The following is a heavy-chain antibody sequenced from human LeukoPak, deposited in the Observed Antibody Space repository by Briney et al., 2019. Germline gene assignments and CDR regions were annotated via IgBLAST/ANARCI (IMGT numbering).Heavy chain of an antibody. J-gene: IGHJ3*02. Sequence: ASVKVSCKASGYTFTSYGISWVRQAPGQGLEWMGWISAYNGNTNYAQKLQGRVTMTTDTSTSTAYMELRSLRSDDTAVYYCARDTLWFGESNDAFDIWGQGTMVTVSS. V-gene: IGHV1-18*01. CDR1: GYTFTSYG. CDR3: ARDTLWFGESNDAFDI. D-gene: IGHD3-10*01. CDR2: ISAYNGNT.